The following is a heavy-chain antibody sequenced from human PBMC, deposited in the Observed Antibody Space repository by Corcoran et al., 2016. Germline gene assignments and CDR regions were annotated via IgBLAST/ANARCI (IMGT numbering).Heavy chain of an antibody. CDR1: GFTFSSYG. CDR2: ISYDGSNK. J-gene: IGHJ3*02. CDR3: ATLYCSSTSCQDLACAFDI. D-gene: IGHD2-2*01. V-gene: IGHV3-30*03. Sequence: QVQLVESGGGVVQPGRSLRLSCAASGFTFSSYGMHWVRQAPGKGLGWVAVISYDGSNKYYADSVKGRFTISRDNSKNTLYLQMHSLRAEATAVYYCATLYCSSTSCQDLACAFDIWGQGTMVTVSS.